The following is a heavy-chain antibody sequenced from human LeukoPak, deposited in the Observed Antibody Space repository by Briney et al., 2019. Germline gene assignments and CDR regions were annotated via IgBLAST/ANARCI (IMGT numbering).Heavy chain of an antibody. D-gene: IGHD3-16*01. Sequence: GGSLRLSCAGSGFSVSNYYMNWVRQAPGKGLEWVSLIRDSGETFYADSVKGRFTISRDNSKNTIYLQMNRLRVEDTAVYFCARDRAVTQVWVEFDSWGQGTQVTVSS. V-gene: IGHV3-66*03. J-gene: IGHJ5*01. CDR2: IRDSGET. CDR3: ARDRAVTQVWVEFDS. CDR1: GFSVSNYY.